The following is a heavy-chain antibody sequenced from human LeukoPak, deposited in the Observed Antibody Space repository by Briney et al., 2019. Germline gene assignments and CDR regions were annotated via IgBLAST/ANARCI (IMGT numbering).Heavy chain of an antibody. Sequence: SETLSLTCTVSGGSISSSSYYWGWIRQPPGKGLEWIGSIYYSGSTYYNPSLKSRVTISADTSKNQFSLKLSSVTAADTAVYYCAKNGQSGFSFDPWGQGTLVTVSS. D-gene: IGHD2-8*01. CDR1: GGSISSSSYY. CDR3: AKNGQSGFSFDP. V-gene: IGHV4-39*07. J-gene: IGHJ5*02. CDR2: IYYSGST.